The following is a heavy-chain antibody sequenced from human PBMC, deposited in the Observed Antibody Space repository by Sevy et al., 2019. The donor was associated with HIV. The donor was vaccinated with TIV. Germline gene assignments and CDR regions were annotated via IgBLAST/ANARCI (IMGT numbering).Heavy chain of an antibody. CDR1: GGTFSSYA. Sequence: ASVKVSCKASGGTFSSYAISWVRQAPGQGLEWMGGIIPIFGTANYAQKFQGRVTITADESTSTAYMELSSLRSEDTAVYYCVRDADTYCGGDCYHGNVYWGQGTLVTVSS. J-gene: IGHJ4*02. CDR3: VRDADTYCGGDCYHGNVY. CDR2: IIPIFGTA. V-gene: IGHV1-69*13. D-gene: IGHD2-21*01.